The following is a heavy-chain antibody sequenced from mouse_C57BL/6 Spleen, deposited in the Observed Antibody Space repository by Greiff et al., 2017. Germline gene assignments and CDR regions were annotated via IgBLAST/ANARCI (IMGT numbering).Heavy chain of an antibody. CDR3: AKDSGRSTLCGY. CDR2: IYPGDGDT. D-gene: IGHD3-2*02. CDR1: GYAFSSSW. Sequence: VQLQQSGPELVKPGASVKISCKASGYAFSSSWMNWVKQRPGKVLEWIGRIYPGDGDTNYNGKFKGKATLTADKSASTASRQVSSLTSEDSAVYFCAKDSGRSTLCGYWGQGTTLTVAS. V-gene: IGHV1-82*01. J-gene: IGHJ2*01.